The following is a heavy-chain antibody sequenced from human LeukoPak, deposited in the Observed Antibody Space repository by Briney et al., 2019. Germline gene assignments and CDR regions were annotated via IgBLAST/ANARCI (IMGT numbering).Heavy chain of an antibody. Sequence: SETLSLTCTVSGGSISSHYWSWIRQPPGKGLEWIGYIYYSGSTNYNPSLKSRVTISVDTSKNQFSLKLSSVTAADTAVYYCARTLVTFFDYWGQGTLVTVSS. J-gene: IGHJ4*02. CDR1: GGSISSHY. V-gene: IGHV4-59*11. CDR3: ARTLVTFFDY. CDR2: IYYSGST. D-gene: IGHD6-6*01.